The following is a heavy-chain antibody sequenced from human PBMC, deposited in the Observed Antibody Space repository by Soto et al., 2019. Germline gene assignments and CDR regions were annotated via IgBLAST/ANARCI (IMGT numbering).Heavy chain of an antibody. V-gene: IGHV3-15*01. D-gene: IGHD2-2*01. CDR2: IKSKVDGGTA. CDR1: GFTFSNAW. J-gene: IGHJ6*02. Sequence: GGSLRLSCAASGFTFSNAWMNWVRQGPGKGLEWPGRIKSKVDGGTADYGAATKGRFNISRDDLKNMLYLQMNSLKPDDTAVYYCTTLSYLYYDGMDVWGQGTTVTVSS. CDR3: TTLSYLYYDGMDV.